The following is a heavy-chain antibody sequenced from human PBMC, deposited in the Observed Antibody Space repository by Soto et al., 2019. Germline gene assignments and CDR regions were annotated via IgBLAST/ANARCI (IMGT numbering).Heavy chain of an antibody. CDR3: VRGGGVGVAGSAAFDM. V-gene: IGHV1-2*02. CDR1: GYPVTAYY. CDR2: INPATGAA. J-gene: IGHJ3*02. Sequence: QLHLVQSGAVVKKPGASVTVSCSASGYPVTAYYMHWVRQAPGRGLEWMGGINPATGAAKYTQTFQGRGTMTRNTSTSTVFMELSGQASADSDGFSGVRGGGVGVAGSAAFDMGGQGTLVTVSS. D-gene: IGHD3-3*01.